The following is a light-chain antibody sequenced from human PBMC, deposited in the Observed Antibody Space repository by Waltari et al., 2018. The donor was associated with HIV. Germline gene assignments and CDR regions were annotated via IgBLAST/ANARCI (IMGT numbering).Light chain of an antibody. V-gene: IGKV1-39*01. Sequence: DIQMTQSPSSLSASVGDRVSITCRASQSIDNILNWYQQKPGKAPKLLIYGASRLQSGVPSRFSGSGAGTDFTLTVNSLQPEDFATYYCQQSYTTRWTFGLGTKVEMK. CDR3: QQSYTTRWT. J-gene: IGKJ1*01. CDR1: QSIDNI. CDR2: GAS.